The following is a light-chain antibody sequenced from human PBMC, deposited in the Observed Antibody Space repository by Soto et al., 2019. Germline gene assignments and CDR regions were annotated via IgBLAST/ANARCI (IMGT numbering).Light chain of an antibody. CDR2: GAS. J-gene: IGKJ1*01. V-gene: IGKV3-20*01. CDR3: QQYDTSPRT. CDR1: QTLRGRY. Sequence: ETVLAQSPGSLSLSPGERDTLSCRASQTLRGRYLAWYQQKPGQAPRLLIYGASTRATGIPDRFSGSGSGTDFTLTISRLEPEDFAVYYCQQYDTSPRTFGQGTKVDIK.